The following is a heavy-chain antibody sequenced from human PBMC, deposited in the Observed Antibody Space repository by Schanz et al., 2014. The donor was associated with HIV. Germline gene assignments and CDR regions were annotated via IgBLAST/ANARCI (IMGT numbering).Heavy chain of an antibody. Sequence: QVQLVQSGAEVRRPGASVKVSCKASGYIFTSYYMHWVRQATGQGLEWMGWMNPNSGNTGYAQKFQGRVTITADESTSTAYMELSSLRSEDTAVYYCARDRGGTADFDYWGQGTLVTVSS. D-gene: IGHD1-1*01. J-gene: IGHJ4*02. CDR1: GYIFTSYY. V-gene: IGHV1-8*03. CDR2: MNPNSGNT. CDR3: ARDRGGTADFDY.